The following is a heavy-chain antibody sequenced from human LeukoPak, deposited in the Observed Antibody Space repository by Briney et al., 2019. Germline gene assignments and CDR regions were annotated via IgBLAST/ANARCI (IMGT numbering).Heavy chain of an antibody. CDR2: IYYSGST. D-gene: IGHD1-1*01. CDR1: GGSISSSSYY. CDR3: ARELNWNLDY. Sequence: SETLSLTCTVSGGSISSSSYYWGWIRQPPGKGLEWIGSIYYSGSTYYNPSLKSRVTISVDTSKNQFSLKLSSVTAADTAVYYCARELNWNLDYWGQGTLVTVSS. V-gene: IGHV4-39*02. J-gene: IGHJ4*02.